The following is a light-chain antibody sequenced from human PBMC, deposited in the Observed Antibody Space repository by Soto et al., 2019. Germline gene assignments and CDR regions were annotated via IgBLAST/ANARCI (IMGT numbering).Light chain of an antibody. Sequence: EIVMTQSPATLSVSPGERATLSCRASQSIGSSLAWYRQKPGQAPRLLIFGASTRATGIAARLSGSGAGTEFTLAISSLQSEDFAIYCCQQYSDWPWTFGRGTKVEI. CDR2: GAS. V-gene: IGKV3-15*01. CDR1: QSIGSS. J-gene: IGKJ1*01. CDR3: QQYSDWPWT.